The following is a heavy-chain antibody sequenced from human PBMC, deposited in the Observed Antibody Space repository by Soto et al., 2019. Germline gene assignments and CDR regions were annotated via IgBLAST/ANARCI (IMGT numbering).Heavy chain of an antibody. V-gene: IGHV1-18*01. J-gene: IGHJ4*02. CDR1: GYTFTSYG. CDR2: ISAYNGNT. Sequence: ASVKVSCKASGYTFTSYGISWVRQAPGQGLEWMGWISAYNGNTNYAQKFQGRVTMTRDTSTSTVYMELSSLRSEDTAVYYCGRELGGSFDYWGQGTLVTVSS. CDR3: GRELGGSFDY.